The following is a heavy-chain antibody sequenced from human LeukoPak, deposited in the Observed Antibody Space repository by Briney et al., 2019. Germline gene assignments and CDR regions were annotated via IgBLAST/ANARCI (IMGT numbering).Heavy chain of an antibody. V-gene: IGHV4-59*08. CDR3: AREKYDYVWGSYRLFDY. CDR2: IYYSGIT. Sequence: SETLSLTCSVSGGSISNYYWSWIRQPPGKGLEWIGYIYYSGITNYNPSLKSRVTISVDTSKNQFSLKLSSVTAADTAVYYCAREKYDYVWGSYRLFDYWGRGTLVTVSS. J-gene: IGHJ2*01. CDR1: GGSISNYY. D-gene: IGHD3-16*02.